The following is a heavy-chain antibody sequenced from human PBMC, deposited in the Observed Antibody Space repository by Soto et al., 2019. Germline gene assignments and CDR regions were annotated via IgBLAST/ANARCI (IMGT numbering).Heavy chain of an antibody. CDR3: AMAITISFVAPAY. D-gene: IGHD3-22*01. V-gene: IGHV1-18*01. Sequence: QVNLVQSGAEVKKPGASVKVSCKASGYTFSNYALTWVRRAPGQGLEWMGWISAHSGDTNYAQKFQGRVTMTTDTSTSTAYLEFRSLTSDDTAVYYCAMAITISFVAPAYWGQGTLVTVS. CDR2: ISAHSGDT. CDR1: GYTFSNYA. J-gene: IGHJ4*02.